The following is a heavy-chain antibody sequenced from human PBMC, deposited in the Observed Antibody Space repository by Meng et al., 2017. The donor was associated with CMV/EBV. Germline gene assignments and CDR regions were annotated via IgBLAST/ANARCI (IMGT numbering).Heavy chain of an antibody. D-gene: IGHD3-10*01. CDR2: INHSGST. CDR1: GGSFSGYY. J-gene: IGHJ4*02. CDR3: ARESMVRGED. V-gene: IGHV4-34*01. Sequence: VELQPWGAGLLKPSETLSLTCAVYGGSFSGYYWSWIRQPPGKGLEWIGEINHSGSTNYNPSLKSRVTISVDTSKNQFSLKLSSVTAADTAVYYCARESMVRGEDWGQGTLVTVSS.